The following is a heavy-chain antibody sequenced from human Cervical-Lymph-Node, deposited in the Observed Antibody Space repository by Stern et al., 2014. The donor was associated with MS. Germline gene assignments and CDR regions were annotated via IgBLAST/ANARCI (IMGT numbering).Heavy chain of an antibody. CDR3: ARDKPSQWLVY. D-gene: IGHD6-19*01. CDR2: ISYDGSNK. J-gene: IGHJ4*02. Sequence: DQLVESGGGVVQPGRSLRLYCAASGFTFSSYAMHWVRQAPGKGLEWVAVISYDGSNKYYADSVKGRFTISRDNSKNTLYLQMNSLRAEDTAVYYCARDKPSQWLVYWGQGTLVTVSS. V-gene: IGHV3-30*04. CDR1: GFTFSSYA.